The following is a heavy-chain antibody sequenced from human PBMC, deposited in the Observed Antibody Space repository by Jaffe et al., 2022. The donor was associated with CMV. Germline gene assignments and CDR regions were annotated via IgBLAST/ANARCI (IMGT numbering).Heavy chain of an antibody. V-gene: IGHV3-9*01. J-gene: IGHJ3*01. CDR2: VTYNSGGI. CDR1: GFNFGAFA. Sequence: DVQLVESGGGLVQPGRSLRLSCTGSGFNFGAFAMHWVRQAPGKGLTWISSVTYNSGGIGYADSVRGRFTISRDNAQNSLFLEMNSLRPEDTALYFCAKGLGAYRHVALHVWGPGTMVTVSS. D-gene: IGHD3-16*01. CDR3: AKGLGAYRHVALHV.